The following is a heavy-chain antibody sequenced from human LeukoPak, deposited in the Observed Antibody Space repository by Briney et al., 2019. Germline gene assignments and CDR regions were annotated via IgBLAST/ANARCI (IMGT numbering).Heavy chain of an antibody. CDR3: ATAVTDEGWRDFYY. CDR1: GYTPTELS. J-gene: IGHJ4*02. Sequence: ASVKASCTVSGYTPTELSMHWVRQAPGPGLKWMGGFDPADGETTYAQKIQGRVTMTEDTSTDTSYMELSSLRSDGTAVYYCATAVTDEGWRDFYYGGQGTRVTVSS. D-gene: IGHD2-15*01. V-gene: IGHV1-24*01. CDR2: FDPADGET.